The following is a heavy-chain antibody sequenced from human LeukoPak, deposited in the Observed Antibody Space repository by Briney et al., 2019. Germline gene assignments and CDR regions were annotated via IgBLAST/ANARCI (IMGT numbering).Heavy chain of an antibody. J-gene: IGHJ4*02. D-gene: IGHD3-9*01. CDR1: GGSINSYY. Sequence: SETLSLTCTVSGGSINSYYWSWIRQPAGKGLEWIGRIYTSGSTNYNPSLKSRVTISVDTSKNQFSLELSSVTAADTAVYYCARRGYDILTGYSDYWGQGTLVTVSS. V-gene: IGHV4-4*07. CDR3: ARRGYDILTGYSDY. CDR2: IYTSGST.